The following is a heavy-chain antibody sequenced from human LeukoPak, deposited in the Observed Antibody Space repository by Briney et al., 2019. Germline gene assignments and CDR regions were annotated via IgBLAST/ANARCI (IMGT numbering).Heavy chain of an antibody. CDR1: GGSISSGNYY. J-gene: IGHJ6*03. V-gene: IGHV4-61*02. D-gene: IGHD2-15*01. CDR2: IHASGST. Sequence: SETLSLTCTVSGGSISSGNYYWSWIRQPAGKGLEWIGRIHASGSTNYNPSLKSRVTISVDTSKNQFSLKLSSATAADTAVYYCARGESPSYCSGGSCYSEAYYMDVWGKGTTVTVSS. CDR3: ARGESPSYCSGGSCYSEAYYMDV.